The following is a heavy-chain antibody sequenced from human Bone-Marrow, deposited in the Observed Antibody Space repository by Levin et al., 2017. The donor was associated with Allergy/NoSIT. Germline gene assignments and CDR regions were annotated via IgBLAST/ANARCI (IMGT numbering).Heavy chain of an antibody. D-gene: IGHD6-13*01. V-gene: IGHV5-10-1*01. CDR2: IDPTDSYT. CDR3: ARLSSPLGIAAAGTPDY. CDR1: GYIFTTYW. J-gene: IGHJ4*02. Sequence: ASVKVSCKGSGYIFTTYWISWVRQLPGKGLEWMGRIDPTDSYTNYSPSFEGHVTISADKSISTAYLQWSSLKASDTAMYYCARLSSPLGIAAAGTPDYWGQGTLVTVSS.